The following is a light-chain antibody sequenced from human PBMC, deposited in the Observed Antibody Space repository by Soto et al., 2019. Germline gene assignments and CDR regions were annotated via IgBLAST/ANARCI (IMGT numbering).Light chain of an antibody. CDR2: DVT. CDR1: SSDVGGYNF. J-gene: IGLJ1*01. V-gene: IGLV2-14*01. Sequence: ALTQPASVSGSPGQSITISCTRTSSDVGGYNFVSWYQQHPDKAPKLMIYDVTNRPSGVSNRFSGSKSGNTASLTISGLQAEDEADYYCSSYTSISTYVFGTGTKVTVL. CDR3: SSYTSISTYV.